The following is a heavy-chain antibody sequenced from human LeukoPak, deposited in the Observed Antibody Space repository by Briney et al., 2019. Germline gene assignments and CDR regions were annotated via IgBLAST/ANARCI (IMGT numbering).Heavy chain of an antibody. J-gene: IGHJ6*02. D-gene: IGHD3-10*01. V-gene: IGHV1-24*01. Sequence: GASVKVSCKVSGYTLTELSMHWVRQAPGKGLEWMGGFDPEDSETIYAQKFQGRVTMTEDTSTDTAYMELSSLRSEDTAVYYCATGGPSTTMVRGVISYGMDVWGQGTTVTVSS. CDR2: FDPEDSET. CDR3: ATGGPSTTMVRGVISYGMDV. CDR1: GYTLTELS.